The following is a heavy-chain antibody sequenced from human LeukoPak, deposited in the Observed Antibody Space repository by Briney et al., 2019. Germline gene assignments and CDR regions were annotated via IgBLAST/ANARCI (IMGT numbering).Heavy chain of an antibody. J-gene: IGHJ5*02. D-gene: IGHD2-2*01. Sequence: ASVKVSCKASGYTFTSYGLSWVRQAPGQGLEWMGWISAYNGNTNYAQKLQGRVTMTTDTSTSTAYMELRSLRSDDTAVYYCARAGYCSSTSCSMSGWFDPWGQGTLVTVSS. CDR2: ISAYNGNT. V-gene: IGHV1-18*01. CDR3: ARAGYCSSTSCSMSGWFDP. CDR1: GYTFTSYG.